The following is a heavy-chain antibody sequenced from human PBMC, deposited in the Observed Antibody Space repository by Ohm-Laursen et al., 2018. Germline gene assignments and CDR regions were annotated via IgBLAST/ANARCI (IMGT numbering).Heavy chain of an antibody. D-gene: IGHD6-13*01. Sequence: SLRLSCTASGFTFSSYAMSWVRQAPGKGLEWVSAISGSGGSTYYADSVKGRFTMSRDNSKNTLYLQMNSLRAEDTAVYYCAKDHSAQIAAAGPLDYWGQGTLVTVSS. CDR3: AKDHSAQIAAAGPLDY. J-gene: IGHJ4*02. CDR2: ISGSGGST. V-gene: IGHV3-23*01. CDR1: GFTFSSYA.